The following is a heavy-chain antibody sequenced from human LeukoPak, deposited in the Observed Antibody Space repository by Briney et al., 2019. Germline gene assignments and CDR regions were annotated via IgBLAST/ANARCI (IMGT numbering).Heavy chain of an antibody. Sequence: GGSLRLSCAASGFTFSSYGMHWVRQAPGKGLEWVAVIRYDGSSTYYADSVKGRFTISRDNSKNTLYLQMNSLRGEDTAVYYCAKADSARGVTLKTTIDYWGQGTLVTVSS. CDR3: AKADSARGVTLKTTIDY. J-gene: IGHJ4*02. CDR1: GFTFSSYG. D-gene: IGHD1-14*01. CDR2: IRYDGSST. V-gene: IGHV3-33*06.